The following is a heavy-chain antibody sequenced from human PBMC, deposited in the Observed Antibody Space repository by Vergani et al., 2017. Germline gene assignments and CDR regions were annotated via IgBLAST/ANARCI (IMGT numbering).Heavy chain of an antibody. CDR3: ARVESDSSSWPRNYYYYGMDV. CDR1: GFTFSSYW. D-gene: IGHD6-13*01. V-gene: IGHV3-74*02. CDR2: INSDGSST. J-gene: IGHJ6*02. Sequence: EVQLLESGGGLAQPGGSLRLSCAASGFTFSSYWMHWVRQAPGKGLVWVSRINSDGSSTSYADSVKGRFTISRDNAMNTLYLQMNSLRAEDTAVYYCARVESDSSSWPRNYYYYGMDVWGQGTTVTVSS.